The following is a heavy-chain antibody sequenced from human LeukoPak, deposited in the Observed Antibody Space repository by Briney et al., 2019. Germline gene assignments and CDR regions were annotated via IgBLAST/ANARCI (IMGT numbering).Heavy chain of an antibody. D-gene: IGHD3-16*02. CDR1: GFTFDDYG. J-gene: IGHJ4*02. CDR2: INWNGGST. V-gene: IGHV3-20*04. Sequence: RPGGSLRLSCGASGFTFDDYGMSWVRHAPGKGLEWVSGINWNGGSTGYADSVKGRFTISRDNAKNSLYLQMNSLRAEDTAVYYCARDRSITFGGVIAHWGQGTLVTVSS. CDR3: ARDRSITFGGVIAH.